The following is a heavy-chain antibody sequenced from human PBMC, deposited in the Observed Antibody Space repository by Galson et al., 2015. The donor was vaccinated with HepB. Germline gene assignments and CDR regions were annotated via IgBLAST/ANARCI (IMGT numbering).Heavy chain of an antibody. V-gene: IGHV3-33*01. CDR2: IWYDGSNK. CDR1: GFTFSGHG. J-gene: IGHJ4*02. CDR3: ATDLIDYYGSGGLFDN. Sequence: SLRLSCAASGFTFSGHGMHWVRQAPGKGLEWVAIIWYDGSNKYYADSVKGRFTISRDNSKNTLYLQINSLRAEDTAVYYCATDLIDYYGSGGLFDNWGQGTLVIVSS. D-gene: IGHD3-10*01.